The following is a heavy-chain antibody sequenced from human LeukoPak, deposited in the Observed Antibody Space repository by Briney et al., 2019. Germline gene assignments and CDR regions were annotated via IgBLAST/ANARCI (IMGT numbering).Heavy chain of an antibody. Sequence: PSETLSLTCTVSGDSISSRNWWSWVRQSPGKGLEWMGEIYHSGSTNYNPSLESRVTMSLDNSKNQFSLKLNSVTAADTAVHYCARVRSLLMLGASFFDYWGQGTLVTVSS. J-gene: IGHJ4*02. D-gene: IGHD2-8*01. V-gene: IGHV4-4*02. CDR1: GDSISSRNW. CDR3: ARVRSLLMLGASFFDY. CDR2: IYHSGST.